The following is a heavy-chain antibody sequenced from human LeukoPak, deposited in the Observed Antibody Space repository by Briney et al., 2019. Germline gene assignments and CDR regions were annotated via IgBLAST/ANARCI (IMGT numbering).Heavy chain of an antibody. V-gene: IGHV4-4*07. Sequence: PSETLSLTCTVSGGSIRSYYWSWLRQPAAKGLDWIGRVYTSGLTGYNPSLKSRVTMSVDTSKNQLSLKLTSVTAADTAVYYCATSALDYGDFDSLFDYWGQGTLVTVSS. CDR1: GGSIRSYY. CDR3: ATSALDYGDFDSLFDY. J-gene: IGHJ4*02. D-gene: IGHD4-17*01. CDR2: VYTSGLT.